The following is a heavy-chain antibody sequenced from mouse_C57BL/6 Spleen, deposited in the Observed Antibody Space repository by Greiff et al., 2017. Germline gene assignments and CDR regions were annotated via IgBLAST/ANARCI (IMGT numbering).Heavy chain of an antibody. Sequence: VQLVESGEGLVKPGGSLKLSCAASGFTFRSYAMSWVRQTPEKRLEWVAYISSGGDYISYADTVKGRFTLSRDNARNTLYLQMSSLKSEDTAMYYCTRASYGNYFDYWGQGTTLTVSS. CDR1: GFTFRSYA. CDR2: ISSGGDYI. J-gene: IGHJ2*01. CDR3: TRASYGNYFDY. V-gene: IGHV5-9-1*02. D-gene: IGHD2-1*01.